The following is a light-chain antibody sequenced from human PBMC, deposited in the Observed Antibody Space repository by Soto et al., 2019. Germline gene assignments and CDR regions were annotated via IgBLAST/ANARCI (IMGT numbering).Light chain of an antibody. J-gene: IGKJ5*01. CDR2: DAS. V-gene: IGKV3-11*01. CDR3: QQRSNWPIT. CDR1: QSVSRY. Sequence: EIVLTQSPATLSLSPGERATLSCRASQSVSRYLAWYQQKPGQAPRLLIYDASNRATGIPARFSGSGSGTDFTLTISRLEPEDFAVYYYQQRSNWPITFGQGTRLEIK.